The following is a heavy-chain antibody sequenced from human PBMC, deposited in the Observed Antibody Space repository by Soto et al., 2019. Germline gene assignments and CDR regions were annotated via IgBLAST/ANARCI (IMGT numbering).Heavy chain of an antibody. V-gene: IGHV1-2*02. Sequence: HVQLVQSGAEVGERGDCVSVSCESCGYTFTAYYIHWVREASGQGLEWMGWINPKFGDTTYAQDFQGRVSMTRDMSISTVYMELSSLTSDDTAIYYCARNMDYYYGRGSGNGHGVWGQGTTVTVFS. CDR3: ARNMDYYYGRGSGNGHGV. D-gene: IGHD3-10*02. J-gene: IGHJ6*02. CDR1: GYTFTAYY. CDR2: INPKFGDT.